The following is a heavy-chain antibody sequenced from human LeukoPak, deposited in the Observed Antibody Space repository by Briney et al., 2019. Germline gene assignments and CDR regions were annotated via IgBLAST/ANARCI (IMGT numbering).Heavy chain of an antibody. Sequence: GGSLRLFCAASGFTLSTYDMHWVRLTAGKGLEWVSGIGTAGDTYYSGSVKGRFIISRENAKSSSYLQMNSLRVGDTALYYCTRGGRDGFDIWGRGTLVTVSS. CDR1: GFTLSTYD. CDR3: TRGGRDGFDI. V-gene: IGHV3-13*01. J-gene: IGHJ3*02. CDR2: IGTAGDT. D-gene: IGHD5-24*01.